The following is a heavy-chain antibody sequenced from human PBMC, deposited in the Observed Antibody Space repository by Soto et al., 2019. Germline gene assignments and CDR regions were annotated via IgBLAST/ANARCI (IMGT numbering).Heavy chain of an antibody. CDR2: ISYEGSSQ. CDR3: AMVRREWLEEYFQH. J-gene: IGHJ1*01. V-gene: IGHV3-30*03. D-gene: IGHD3-10*01. CDR1: GFTFGDYG. Sequence: QVQLVESGGGVVQPGRSLRLSCVGSGFTFGDYGMQWVRQAPGKGLEWVAVISYEGSSQHYADSVKGLFTISRDNTKNTLYLQLDSLRPEDTAVYYCAMVRREWLEEYFQHWGQGTPVTVSS.